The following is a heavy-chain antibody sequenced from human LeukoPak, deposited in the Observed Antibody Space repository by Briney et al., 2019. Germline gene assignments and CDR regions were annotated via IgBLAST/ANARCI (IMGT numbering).Heavy chain of an antibody. CDR3: AKGASILEWLFHFDY. V-gene: IGHV3-23*01. CDR2: ISGSGGST. J-gene: IGHJ4*02. CDR1: RFTFSSYA. Sequence: GGSLRLSCAASRFTFSSYAMSWVRQAPGKGLEWVSAISGSGGSTYYADSVKGRFTISRDNSKNTLYLQMNSLRAEDTAVYYCAKGASILEWLFHFDYWGQGTLVTVSS. D-gene: IGHD3-3*01.